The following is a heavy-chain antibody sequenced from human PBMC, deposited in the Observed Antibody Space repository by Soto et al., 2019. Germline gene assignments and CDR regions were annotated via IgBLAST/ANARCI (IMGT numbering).Heavy chain of an antibody. CDR1: GFIFSQYS. CDR3: ARDRLARGIPVAGRIDY. V-gene: IGHV3-21*01. J-gene: IGHJ4*02. Sequence: GGSLRLSCAASGFIFSQYSMNWVRQAPGKGLEWVSSISSTGALMYYADSVKGRFTISRDDADNSLYLQMNSLRVEDTAVYYCARDRLARGIPVAGRIDYWGQGAMVTVSS. D-gene: IGHD6-19*01. CDR2: ISSTGALM.